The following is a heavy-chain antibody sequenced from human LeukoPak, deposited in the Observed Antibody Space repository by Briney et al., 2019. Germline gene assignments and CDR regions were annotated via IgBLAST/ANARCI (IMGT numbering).Heavy chain of an antibody. V-gene: IGHV1-69*13. CDR2: IIPIFGTA. Sequence: SVKVSCKASGGTCSSYAISWVRQAPGQGLEWMGGIIPIFGTANYAQKFQGRVTITADESTSTAYMELSSLRSEDTAVYYCARDPPTTYYDILTGYSPVPDWFDPWGQGTLVTVSS. CDR3: ARDPPTTYYDILTGYSPVPDWFDP. CDR1: GGTCSSYA. J-gene: IGHJ5*02. D-gene: IGHD3-9*01.